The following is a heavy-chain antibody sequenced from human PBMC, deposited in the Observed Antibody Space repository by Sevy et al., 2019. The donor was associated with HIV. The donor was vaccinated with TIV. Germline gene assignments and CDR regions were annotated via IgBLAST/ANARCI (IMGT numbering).Heavy chain of an antibody. Sequence: ASVKVSCKASGYTFTSYGISWVRQAPGQGLEWMGWISAYNGNTNYAQMLQGRVTMTTDTSTSTAYMELRSLRSDDTAVYYCARDRFVVVPAAIRPGLDPWGQGTLVTVSS. V-gene: IGHV1-18*01. CDR2: ISAYNGNT. CDR1: GYTFTSYG. D-gene: IGHD2-2*01. CDR3: ARDRFVVVPAAIRPGLDP. J-gene: IGHJ5*02.